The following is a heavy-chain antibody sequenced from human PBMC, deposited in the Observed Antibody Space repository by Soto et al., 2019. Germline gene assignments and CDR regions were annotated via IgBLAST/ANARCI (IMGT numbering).Heavy chain of an antibody. Sequence: PGESLKISCNGSGYSFTSFWIAWVRQMPGKGLEWMGIIYPGDSDTRYSPSFQGQVTFSADKSSSTAYLQWSSLKASDTAMYFCARTRSITGTGPIDYWGQGTLVTVYS. D-gene: IGHD1-20*01. CDR1: GYSFTSFW. CDR3: ARTRSITGTGPIDY. CDR2: IYPGDSDT. V-gene: IGHV5-51*01. J-gene: IGHJ4*02.